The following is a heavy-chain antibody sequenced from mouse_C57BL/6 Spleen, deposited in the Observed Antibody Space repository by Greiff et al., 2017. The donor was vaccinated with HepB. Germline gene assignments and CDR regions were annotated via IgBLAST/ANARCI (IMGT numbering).Heavy chain of an antibody. J-gene: IGHJ3*01. CDR2: ISNGGGST. CDR3: ARGAYGSSLAY. Sequence: EVQRVESGGGLVQPGGSLKLSCAASGFTFSDYYMYWVRQTPEKRLEWVAYISNGGGSTYYPDTVKGRFTISRDNAKNTLYLQMSRLKSEDTAMYYCARGAYGSSLAYWGQGTLVTVSA. V-gene: IGHV5-12*01. D-gene: IGHD1-1*01. CDR1: GFTFSDYY.